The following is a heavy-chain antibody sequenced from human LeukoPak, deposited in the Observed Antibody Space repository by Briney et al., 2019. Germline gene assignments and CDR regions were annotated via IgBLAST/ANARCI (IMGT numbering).Heavy chain of an antibody. CDR2: IYHSGST. J-gene: IGHJ4*02. CDR3: ARRRGRSYDILTGNSNYFDY. Sequence: SETLSLTCAVSGYSISSGYYWGWTRQPPGKGLEWIGSIYHSGSTYYNPSLKSRVTISVDTSKNQFSLKLSSVTAADTAVYYCARRRGRSYDILTGNSNYFDYWGQGTLVTVSS. CDR1: GYSISSGYY. D-gene: IGHD3-9*01. V-gene: IGHV4-38-2*01.